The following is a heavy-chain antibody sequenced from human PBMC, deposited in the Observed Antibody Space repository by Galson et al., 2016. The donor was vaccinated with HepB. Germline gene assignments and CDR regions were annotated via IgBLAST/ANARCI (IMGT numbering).Heavy chain of an antibody. CDR1: GFTFDDYA. CDR2: ISWNSGTI. Sequence: SLRLSCAASGFTFDDYAMHWVRQAPGKGLEWISGISWNSGTIIYADSVKGRFTISRDNAKNSLYLQMNSLRAEVTALYYCAKDMSIFGVVITHSGGGLDVWGQGTTVTVSS. J-gene: IGHJ6*02. CDR3: AKDMSIFGVVITHSGGGLDV. D-gene: IGHD3-3*01. V-gene: IGHV3-9*01.